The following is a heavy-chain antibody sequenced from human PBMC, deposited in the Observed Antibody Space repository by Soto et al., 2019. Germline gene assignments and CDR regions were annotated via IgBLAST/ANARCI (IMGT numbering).Heavy chain of an antibody. CDR2: ISSNSAYI. Sequence: SLRLSCAASGFTLRSFTMNWVRQAPGKGLEWVSTISSNSAYIYYTDALRGRFTISRDNAKNSLHLQMNSLRAEDTAVYYCTRDASRDSSARGWFDPWGPGTLVTVSS. CDR1: GFTLRSFT. D-gene: IGHD6-13*01. V-gene: IGHV3-21*01. CDR3: TRDASRDSSARGWFDP. J-gene: IGHJ5*02.